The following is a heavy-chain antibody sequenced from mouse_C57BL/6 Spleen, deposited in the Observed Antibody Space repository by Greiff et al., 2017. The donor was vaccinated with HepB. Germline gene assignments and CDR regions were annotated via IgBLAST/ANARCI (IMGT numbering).Heavy chain of an antibody. D-gene: IGHD2-3*01. V-gene: IGHV6-3*01. J-gene: IGHJ4*01. CDR1: GFTFSNYW. CDR3: TAYGYYVDYYAMDY. CDR2: IRLKSDNYAT. Sequence: EVKLQESGGGLVQPGGSMKLSCVASGFTFSNYWMNWVRQSPEKGLEWVAQIRLKSDNYATHYAESVKGRFTISCDDSKSSVYLQMNNLRAEDTGIYYCTAYGYYVDYYAMDYWGQGTSVTVSS.